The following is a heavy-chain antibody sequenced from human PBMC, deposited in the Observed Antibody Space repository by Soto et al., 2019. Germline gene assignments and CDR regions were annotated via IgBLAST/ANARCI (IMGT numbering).Heavy chain of an antibody. CDR1: GFSFSGYW. V-gene: IGHV3-74*03. J-gene: IGHJ5*02. Sequence: PGGSLRLSCAASGFSFSGYWMHWVRQAPGEGLVWVSRIKSDGNMTMYADSVKGRFTISRDNAKNTLYLQMNSLREEDTAVYYCARSDWFDPWGQGTLVPVYS. CDR2: IKSDGNMT. CDR3: ARSDWFDP.